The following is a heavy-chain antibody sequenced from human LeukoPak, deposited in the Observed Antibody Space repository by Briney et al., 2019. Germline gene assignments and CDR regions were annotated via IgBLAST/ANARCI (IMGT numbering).Heavy chain of an antibody. J-gene: IGHJ4*02. CDR2: IYYSGST. V-gene: IGHV4-59*08. Sequence: SETLSLTCTVSGGSISSYYWSWIRQPARKGLEWIGYIYYSGSTNYNPSLKSRVTISVDTSKNQFSLKLSSVTAADTAVYYCARQSYSSVFYFDYWGQGTLVTVSS. CDR1: GGSISSYY. CDR3: ARQSYSSVFYFDY. D-gene: IGHD6-19*01.